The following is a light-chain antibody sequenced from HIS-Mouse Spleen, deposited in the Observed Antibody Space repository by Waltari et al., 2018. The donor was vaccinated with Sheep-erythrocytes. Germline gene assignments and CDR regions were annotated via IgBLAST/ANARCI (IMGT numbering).Light chain of an antibody. V-gene: IGKV3-20*01. CDR1: QSVSSSD. Sequence: EIVLTQSPGTLSLSPAERATLSCRASQSVSSSDLAWYQQKPGEAPWPLIQGAASRATGVTDRFSGSGSGTDLTLTISRLEPEDFAVYYCQQYGSSPFTFGPGTKVDIK. J-gene: IGKJ3*01. CDR3: QQYGSSPFT. CDR2: GAA.